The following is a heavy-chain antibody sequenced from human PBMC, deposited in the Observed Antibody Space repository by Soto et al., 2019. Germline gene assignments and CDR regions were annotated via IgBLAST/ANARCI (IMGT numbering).Heavy chain of an antibody. CDR2: ISAYNGNT. CDR1: GYTFTSYG. Sequence: QVQLVQSGAEVKKPGASVKVSCKASGYTFTSYGISWVRQAPGQGLEWMGWISAYNGNTNYAQKLQGRVTMTTDSSTSTAYMELRSLRSDDTAVYYRARETPITRIVPRGGKDAFDIWGQGTMVTVSS. J-gene: IGHJ3*02. V-gene: IGHV1-18*01. CDR3: ARETPITRIVPRGGKDAFDI. D-gene: IGHD3-22*01.